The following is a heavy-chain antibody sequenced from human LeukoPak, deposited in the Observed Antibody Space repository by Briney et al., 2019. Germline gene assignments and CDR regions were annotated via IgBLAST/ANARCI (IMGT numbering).Heavy chain of an antibody. Sequence: GGSLRLSCAASGFTVSSNYMSWVRQAPGKGLKWASVIYSGGSTYYADSVKGRFTISRDNSKNTLYLQMNSLRAEDTAVYYCASYGFWSGYGTNRNYFDYWGQGTLVTVSS. CDR3: ASYGFWSGYGTNRNYFDY. J-gene: IGHJ4*02. CDR2: IYSGGST. CDR1: GFTVSSNY. D-gene: IGHD3-3*01. V-gene: IGHV3-53*01.